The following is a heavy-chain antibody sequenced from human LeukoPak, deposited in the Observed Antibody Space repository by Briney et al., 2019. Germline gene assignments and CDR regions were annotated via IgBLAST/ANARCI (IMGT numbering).Heavy chain of an antibody. CDR1: GYTFTGYY. Sequence: ASVKVSCKASGYTFTGYYMHWVRQAPGQGLEWMGWINPNSGGTNYAQKFQGRVTMTRDTSISTAYMELSRLRSDNTAVYYCARVIGKWELPAFDYWGQGTLVTVSS. J-gene: IGHJ4*02. CDR2: INPNSGGT. V-gene: IGHV1-2*02. CDR3: ARVIGKWELPAFDY. D-gene: IGHD1-26*01.